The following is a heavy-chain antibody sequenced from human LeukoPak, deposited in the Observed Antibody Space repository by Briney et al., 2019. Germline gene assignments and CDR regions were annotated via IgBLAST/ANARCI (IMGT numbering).Heavy chain of an antibody. Sequence: SETLSLTCTVSGASISSSAYYWGWIRQPPGTGLEWIGNIFYTGSTYYNPSLKSRVTISVDTSKNQFSLKVTSVTAADTAVYYCARRDRVAVIGTGGIAYWGQGTLVTVSS. CDR3: ARRDRVAVIGTGGIAY. CDR2: IFYTGST. J-gene: IGHJ4*02. CDR1: GASISSSAYY. V-gene: IGHV4-39*01. D-gene: IGHD6-13*01.